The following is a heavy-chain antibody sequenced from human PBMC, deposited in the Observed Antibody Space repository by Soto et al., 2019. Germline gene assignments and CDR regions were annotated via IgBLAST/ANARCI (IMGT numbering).Heavy chain of an antibody. Sequence: GGSLRLSCAASGFTFSSYGMHWVRQAPGKGLEWVAVISYDGSNKYYADSVKGRFTISRDNSKNTLYLQMNSLRAEDTAVYYCAKEDYLYYYYGMDVWGQGTTVTVSS. CDR2: ISYDGSNK. CDR3: AKEDYLYYYYGMDV. J-gene: IGHJ6*02. CDR1: GFTFSSYG. V-gene: IGHV3-30*18. D-gene: IGHD4-17*01.